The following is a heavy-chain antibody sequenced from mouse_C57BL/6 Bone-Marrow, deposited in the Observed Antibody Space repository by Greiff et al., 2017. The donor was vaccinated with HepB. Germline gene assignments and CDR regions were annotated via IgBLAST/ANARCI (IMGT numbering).Heavy chain of an antibody. J-gene: IGHJ2*01. CDR2: ISNGGGST. Sequence: EVQLMESGGGLVQPGGSLKLSCAASGFTFSDYYMYWVRQTPEKRLEWVAYISNGGGSTYYPETVKGRCTISRDNAKNTLYLQMSRLKSEDTAMYYCARQVGGYYFDYWGQGTPLTVSS. CDR1: GFTFSDYY. CDR3: ARQVGGYYFDY. V-gene: IGHV5-12*01. D-gene: IGHD1-1*01.